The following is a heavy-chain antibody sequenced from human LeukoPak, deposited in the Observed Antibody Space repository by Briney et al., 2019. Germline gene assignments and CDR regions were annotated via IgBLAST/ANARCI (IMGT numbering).Heavy chain of an antibody. CDR2: IEKDGSEI. J-gene: IGHJ4*02. Sequence: PGGSLRLSCAASGFTFSNYWMNWVRQAPGKGMEWVAIIEKDGSEILYVDSVKGRFTISRDNAKNSLYLQMNSLRAEDTAVYYCAAGAGWLIGWWGLGTLVTVSS. CDR1: GFTFSNYW. D-gene: IGHD6-19*01. V-gene: IGHV3-7*01. CDR3: AAGAGWLIGW.